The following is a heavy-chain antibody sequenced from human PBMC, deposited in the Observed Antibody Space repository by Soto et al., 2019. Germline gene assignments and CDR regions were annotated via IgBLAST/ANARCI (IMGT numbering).Heavy chain of an antibody. J-gene: IGHJ4*02. CDR2: IKPYNGNT. V-gene: IGHV1-18*04. CDR1: GYTFTNYG. CDR3: ARVPTESSGYYNYVFDY. Sequence: GLVKGSCKASGYTFTNYGVIWLRQAPGQGLEWMGWIKPYNGNTNYAQKVQGRVTMTKDTSTTPAYMELRSLRSDDTAVYYCARVPTESSGYYNYVFDYWGQGTLVTVSS. D-gene: IGHD3-22*01.